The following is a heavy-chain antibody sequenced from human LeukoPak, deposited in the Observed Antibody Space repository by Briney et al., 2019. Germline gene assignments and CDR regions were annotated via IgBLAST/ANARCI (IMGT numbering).Heavy chain of an antibody. V-gene: IGHV5-51*01. CDR2: IYPGDSDT. J-gene: IGHJ3*02. Sequence: GESLKISCKGSGHTFTSYWIGWVRQMPGKGLEWMGSIYPGDSDTRYSPSFQGQVTISGDKSISPAYLQWSRLKASDTAMYYCARQSGGNAFDIWGQGTMVTVSS. CDR3: ARQSGGNAFDI. D-gene: IGHD1-26*01. CDR1: GHTFTSYW.